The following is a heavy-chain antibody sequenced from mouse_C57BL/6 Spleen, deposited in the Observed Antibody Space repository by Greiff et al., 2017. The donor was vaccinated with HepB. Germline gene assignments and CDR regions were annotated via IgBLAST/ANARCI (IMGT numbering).Heavy chain of an antibody. V-gene: IGHV1-55*01. D-gene: IGHD1-1*01. J-gene: IGHJ4*01. CDR1: GYTFTSYW. Sequence: QVQLQQPGAELVKPGASVKMSCKASGYTFTSYWITWVKQRPGQGLEWIGDIYPGSGSTNYNEKFKSKATLTVDTSSSTAYMQLSSLTSEDSAVYYCATLTTVVATGNYAMDYWGQGTSVTVSS. CDR2: IYPGSGST. CDR3: ATLTTVVATGNYAMDY.